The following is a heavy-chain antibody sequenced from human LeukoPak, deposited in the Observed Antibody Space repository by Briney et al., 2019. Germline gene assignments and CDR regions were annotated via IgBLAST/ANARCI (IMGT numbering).Heavy chain of an antibody. D-gene: IGHD1-26*01. J-gene: IGHJ3*02. CDR2: IYYSGST. V-gene: IGHV4-59*01. Sequence: PSETLSLTCTVSGGSINSYYWSWIRQPPGKGLEWIGYIYYSGSTNYNPSLKSRVTISVDTSKNQFSLKLSSVTAADTAVYYCARGDSGSYFSDAFDIWGQGTMVTVSS. CDR1: GGSINSYY. CDR3: ARGDSGSYFSDAFDI.